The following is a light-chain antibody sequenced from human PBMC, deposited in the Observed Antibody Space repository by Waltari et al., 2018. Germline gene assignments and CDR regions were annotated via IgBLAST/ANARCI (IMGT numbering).Light chain of an antibody. CDR2: DVS. CDR1: TSDVGGYNY. CDR3: SSYTSSSTPV. Sequence: QSALTQPASVSGSPGPPITTPCTGTTSDVGGYNYVSWYQQHPGKAPKLMIYDVSNRPSGVSNRFSGSKSGNTASLTISGLQAEDEADYYCSSYTSSSTPVFGGGTKLTVL. J-gene: IGLJ2*01. V-gene: IGLV2-14*03.